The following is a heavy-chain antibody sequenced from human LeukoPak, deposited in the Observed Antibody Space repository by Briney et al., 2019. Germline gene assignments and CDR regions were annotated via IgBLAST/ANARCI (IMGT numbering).Heavy chain of an antibody. CDR1: GGSISRGGYS. CDR3: ARSRGDVVVTAIPTGAFDI. D-gene: IGHD2-21*02. V-gene: IGHV4-30-2*01. CDR2: IYHSGST. J-gene: IGHJ3*02. Sequence: SETLSLTCAVSGGSISRGGYSWSWIRQPLGKGLEWIGYIYHSGSTYYNPSLKSRVTISVDRSKNQFSLKLSSVTAADTAVYYCARSRGDVVVTAIPTGAFDIWGQGTMVTVSS.